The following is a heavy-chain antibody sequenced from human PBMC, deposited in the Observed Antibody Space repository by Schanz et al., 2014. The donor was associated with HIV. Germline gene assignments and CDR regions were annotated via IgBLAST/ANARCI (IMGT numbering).Heavy chain of an antibody. V-gene: IGHV3-23*01. CDR2: IGSGGGRR. CDR3: ASTEYPYTTSSDYYYGMDV. Sequence: EVQLLESGGGLVQPGGSLRLSCGASGFIFSSYGMSWVRQAPRKGLEWVSLIGSGGGRRYYADSVKGRFTISRDNSKNTLYLQMNSLRAEDTAVYYCASTEYPYTTSSDYYYGMDVWGQGTTVTVSS. J-gene: IGHJ6*02. CDR1: GFIFSSYG. D-gene: IGHD6-6*01.